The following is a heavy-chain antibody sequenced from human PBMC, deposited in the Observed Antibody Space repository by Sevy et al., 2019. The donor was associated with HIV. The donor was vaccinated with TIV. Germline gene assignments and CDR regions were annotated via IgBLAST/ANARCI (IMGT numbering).Heavy chain of an antibody. CDR1: GGSISSSSYY. CDR3: ASRDTIFGVVIPNHYYYGMDV. CDR2: IYYSGST. Sequence: SETLSLTCTVSGGSISSSSYYWGWIRQPPGKGLEWIGSIYYSGSTYYNPSLKSRVTISVDTSKNQFSLKLSSVTAADTAVYYCASRDTIFGVVIPNHYYYGMDVWGQGTTVTVSS. V-gene: IGHV4-39*01. D-gene: IGHD3-3*01. J-gene: IGHJ6*02.